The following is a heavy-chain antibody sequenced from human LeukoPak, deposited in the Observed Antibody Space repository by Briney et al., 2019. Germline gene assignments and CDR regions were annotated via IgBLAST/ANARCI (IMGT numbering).Heavy chain of an antibody. J-gene: IGHJ4*02. CDR3: AKGEKYYYDSSGYYLGYYFDY. CDR1: GFTFNNYA. CDR2: TGASGITT. Sequence: GGSLRLSCAASGFTFNNYAMSWVRQAPGKGLEWVSGTGASGITTHYAGSVKGRFTLSRDNSKNTLYLQMSSLRAEDTAVYYCAKGEKYYYDSSGYYLGYYFDYWGQGTLVTVSS. D-gene: IGHD3-22*01. V-gene: IGHV3-23*01.